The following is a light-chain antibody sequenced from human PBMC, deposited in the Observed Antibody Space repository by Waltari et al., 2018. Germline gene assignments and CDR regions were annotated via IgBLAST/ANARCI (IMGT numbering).Light chain of an antibody. CDR3: CSYAGSLYL. CDR2: DVT. V-gene: IGLV2-11*01. J-gene: IGLJ1*01. CDR1: SSDVGGYNY. Sequence: QSALTQPRSVSGSPGQSVTISCTGASSDVGGYNYVYWYQQHPGKARKFIIYDVTKRPPGVPDRFSGSKSGDAASLTISGLQAEDEADYYCCSYAGSLYLVVTGTKVTVL.